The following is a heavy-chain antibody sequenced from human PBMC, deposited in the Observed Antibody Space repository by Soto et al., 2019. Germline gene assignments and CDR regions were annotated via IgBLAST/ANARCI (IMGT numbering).Heavy chain of an antibody. V-gene: IGHV1-69*01. Sequence: QVQLVQSGAEVKKPGSSVKVSCKASGGTFSSYAISWVRQAPGQGLEWMGGIIPIFGTANYAQKFLGRVTITADESTSTAYMELSSLRSEDTAVYYCATDYGYYYDSSGSPGHFDYWGQGTLVTVSS. CDR1: GGTFSSYA. J-gene: IGHJ4*02. CDR2: IIPIFGTA. D-gene: IGHD3-22*01. CDR3: ATDYGYYYDSSGSPGHFDY.